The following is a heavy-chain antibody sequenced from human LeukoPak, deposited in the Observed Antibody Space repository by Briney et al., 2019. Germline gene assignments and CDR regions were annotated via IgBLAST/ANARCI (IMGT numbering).Heavy chain of an antibody. CDR1: GGSISSYF. CDR3: AREVVAGLYSSSRPDY. V-gene: IGHV4-4*07. CDR2: IHTSGST. Sequence: SETLSLTCTVSGGSISSYFCSWIRQPAGKGLEWIGRIHTSGSTNYNSSLKSRVTMSVDTSKNQFSLNLSSVTAADTAVYYCAREVVAGLYSSSRPDYWGQGTLVTVSS. J-gene: IGHJ4*02. D-gene: IGHD6-6*01.